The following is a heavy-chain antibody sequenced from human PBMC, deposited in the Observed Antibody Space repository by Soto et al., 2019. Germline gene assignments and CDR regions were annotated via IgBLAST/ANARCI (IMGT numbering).Heavy chain of an antibody. CDR1: GYSFTSYW. J-gene: IGHJ6*02. CDR3: ARLLQDIVVVPAAIRTSYFASGMAV. CDR2: IYPGDSDT. D-gene: IGHD2-2*01. V-gene: IGHV5-51*01. Sequence: GESLKISCKGSGYSFTSYWIGWVRQMPGKGLEWMGIIYPGDSDTRYSPSFQGQVTISADKSISTAYLQWSSLKASDTAMYYCARLLQDIVVVPAAIRTSYFASGMAVWVQGTTVTVSS.